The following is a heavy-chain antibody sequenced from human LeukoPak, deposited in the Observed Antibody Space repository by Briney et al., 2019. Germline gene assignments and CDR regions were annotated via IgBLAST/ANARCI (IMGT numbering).Heavy chain of an antibody. J-gene: IGHJ3*02. CDR2: MYYSGST. D-gene: IGHD2-2*01. Sequence: SETLSLTCTVSGGSISSSSYYWDWIRQPPGKGLEWIGSMYYSGSTYYNPSLKSRVTISVDTSKNQFSLKLSSVTAADTAVYHCARSLGCGSNSCPYNAFDIWGQATMVTVSS. CDR3: ARSLGCGSNSCPYNAFDI. V-gene: IGHV4-39*01. CDR1: GGSISSSSYY.